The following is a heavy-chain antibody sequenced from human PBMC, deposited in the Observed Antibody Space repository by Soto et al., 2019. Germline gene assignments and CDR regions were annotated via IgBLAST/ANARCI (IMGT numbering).Heavy chain of an antibody. CDR3: SRDYYGMDV. CDR1: GGSIGSGGYS. J-gene: IGHJ6*02. CDR2: TYQSGSA. Sequence: SETLSLTCTVSGGSIGSGGYSWTWIRQSPGKGLEWIGYTYQSGSAYYNPSLKSRVTISVDRSKNQCSLNMTSVTAADTAVYYCSRDYYGMDVWGQGTTVTVYS. V-gene: IGHV4-30-2*06.